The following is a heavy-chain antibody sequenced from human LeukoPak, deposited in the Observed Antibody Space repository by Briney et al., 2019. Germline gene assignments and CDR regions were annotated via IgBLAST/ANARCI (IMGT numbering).Heavy chain of an antibody. CDR2: ISAYNRNT. J-gene: IGHJ4*02. D-gene: IGHD5-12*01. V-gene: IGHV1-18*01. CDR1: GYTFTSYG. CDR3: ARDSRYDEGY. Sequence: ASVKLSCKASGYTFTSYGISWVRHAPGQVLEWMGWISAYNRNTNYAQKFQGRVTMTTDTSTSTDYMELRSLRSDDTAVYYCARDSRYDEGYWGQGTLVTVSS.